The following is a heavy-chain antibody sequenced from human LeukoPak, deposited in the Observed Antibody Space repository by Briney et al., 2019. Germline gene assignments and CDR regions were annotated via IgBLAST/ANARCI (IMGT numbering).Heavy chain of an antibody. V-gene: IGHV3-23*01. CDR1: GFTFSSYA. Sequence: GSLRLSCAASGFTFSSYAMSWVRQAPGKGLEWVSAISGSGGSTYYADSVKGRFTTSRDNAKNSLYLQMNSLRVEDTAVYYCARGLGTRGYSYYYMDVWGTGTTVTVSS. D-gene: IGHD3-16*01. CDR3: ARGLGTRGYSYYYMDV. CDR2: ISGSGGST. J-gene: IGHJ6*03.